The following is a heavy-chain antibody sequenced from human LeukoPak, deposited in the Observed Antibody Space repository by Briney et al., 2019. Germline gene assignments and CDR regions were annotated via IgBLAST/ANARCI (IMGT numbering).Heavy chain of an antibody. CDR3: AGGTTNTKGAFDM. J-gene: IGHJ3*02. CDR1: GYTFTNYY. Sequence: VASVRVSCKASGYTFTNYYIHWVRQALGQGLEWMGIINPSGSSTSYAQKFQGRVTMTRDTSTSTVYMELSSLRSEDTAVYYCAGGTTNTKGAFDMWGQGTMVTVSS. CDR2: INPSGSST. V-gene: IGHV1-46*01. D-gene: IGHD2-8*01.